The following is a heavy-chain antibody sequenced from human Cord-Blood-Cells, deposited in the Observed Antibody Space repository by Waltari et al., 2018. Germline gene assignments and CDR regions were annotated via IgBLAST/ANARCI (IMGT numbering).Heavy chain of an antibody. D-gene: IGHD6-6*01. CDR1: GGPLRSYA. CDR3: ARDFGLGIAARLAWFDP. V-gene: IGHV1-69*01. J-gene: IGHJ5*02. CDR2: IIPIFGTA. Sequence: QVQLVQYGAAVKKPGSSVKVSRKASGGPLRSYAFSWVRQAPGQGLDWMGGIIPIFGTANYAQKVQGRVTSTADESTSTAYMELSSLRSEDTAVYYCARDFGLGIAARLAWFDPWGQGTLVTVSS.